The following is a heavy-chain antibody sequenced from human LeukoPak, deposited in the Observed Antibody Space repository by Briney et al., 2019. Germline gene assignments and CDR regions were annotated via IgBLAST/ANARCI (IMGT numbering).Heavy chain of an antibody. CDR1: GGSISSYY. D-gene: IGHD3-10*01. CDR2: IYYSGST. J-gene: IGHJ4*02. CDR3: ASSFGNYALDS. Sequence: SETLSLTCTVSGGSISSYYWSWIRQPPGKGLEWIGYIYYSGSTNYNPSLKSRVTISVDTSKNQFSLKLSSVTAADTAVYYCASSFGNYALDSWGQGTLVTVSS. V-gene: IGHV4-59*01.